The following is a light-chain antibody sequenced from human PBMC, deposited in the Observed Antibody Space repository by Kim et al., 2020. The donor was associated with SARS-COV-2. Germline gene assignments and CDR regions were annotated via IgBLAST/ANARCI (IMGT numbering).Light chain of an antibody. J-gene: IGLJ1*01. CDR1: SSDVGGYNF. V-gene: IGLV2-11*01. CDR3: CSYAGSNPSKV. CDR2: AVS. Sequence: QSVTFSCTGTSSDVGGYNFVSWYQHHPGRAPNLMIHAVSKRPSGVPDRFSGSKSGNTASLTISGLQAEDEADYYCCSYAGSNPSKVFGTGTKLTVL.